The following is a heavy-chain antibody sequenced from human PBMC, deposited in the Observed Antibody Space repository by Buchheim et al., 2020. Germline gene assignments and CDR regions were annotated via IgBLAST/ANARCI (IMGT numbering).Heavy chain of an antibody. V-gene: IGHV4-4*02. J-gene: IGHJ6*02. CDR2: IYHSGST. CDR3: ASGEGYCGGGSCYGSSYYYYGMDV. CDR1: GGSISSSNW. D-gene: IGHD2-15*01. Sequence: QVQLQESGPGLVKPSGTLSLTCAVSGGSISSSNWWSWVRQPPGKGLEWIGEIYHSGSTNYNPSLKSRVTISVDKSKNQFSPKLRSVTAADTAVYYCASGEGYCGGGSCYGSSYYYYGMDVWGQGTT.